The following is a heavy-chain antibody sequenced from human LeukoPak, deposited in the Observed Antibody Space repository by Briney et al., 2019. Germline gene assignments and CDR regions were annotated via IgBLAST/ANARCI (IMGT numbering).Heavy chain of an antibody. CDR1: GFTFTTYW. CDR3: ARGTMFPYYFDY. J-gene: IGHJ4*02. Sequence: GGSLRLSCAASGFTFTTYWMSWVRQAPGKGLEWVANINQDGSEKYFVDSVKGRFTISRDNAKNSLYLQMNSLRAEDTAVYYCARGTMFPYYFDYWGQGTLVTVSS. D-gene: IGHD3-10*02. V-gene: IGHV3-7*01. CDR2: INQDGSEK.